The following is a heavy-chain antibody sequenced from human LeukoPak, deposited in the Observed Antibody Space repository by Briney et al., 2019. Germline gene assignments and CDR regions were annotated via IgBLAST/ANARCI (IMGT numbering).Heavy chain of an antibody. V-gene: IGHV4-38-2*01. Sequence: PSETLSLTCAVSGYSISSGYYWGWIRQPPGKGLEWIGSTYHSGSTYYNPSLKSRVTISVDTSKNQFSLKLSSVTAADTAVYYCARASPDCSSTSCYTGGAFDIWGQGTMVTVSS. CDR2: TYHSGST. D-gene: IGHD2-2*02. J-gene: IGHJ3*02. CDR1: GYSISSGYY. CDR3: ARASPDCSSTSCYTGGAFDI.